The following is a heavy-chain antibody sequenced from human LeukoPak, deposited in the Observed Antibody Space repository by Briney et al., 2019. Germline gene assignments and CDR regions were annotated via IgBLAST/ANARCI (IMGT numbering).Heavy chain of an antibody. CDR3: SCFSVTPYGAP. V-gene: IGHV3-11*01. Sequence: SLRLSCAASAFTFSNYYICWIRQAPAQGLERVSYISSSGSSIYYANSLHGRCTTFWVNATNNQYSLMNSLITAAAAAYYCSCFSVTPYGAPWGEGTLVTLSS. CDR2: ISSSGSSI. CDR1: AFTFSNYY. D-gene: IGHD4-17*01. J-gene: IGHJ5*02.